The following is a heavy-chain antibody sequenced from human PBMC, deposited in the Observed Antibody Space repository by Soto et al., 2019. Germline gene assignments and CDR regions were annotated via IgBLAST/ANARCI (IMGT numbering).Heavy chain of an antibody. CDR2: INTDGSIT. Sequence: EVQLVESGGGLVQPGGSLRLSCAASGLIFSNYKMHWVRQAPGKGLVWVSRINTDGSITDYADSAKRRFTVSRDNPKNTLYLQMNSLRAEDTAVYYCARDTDGLHYWGQGTLVTVSS. CDR1: GLIFSNYK. CDR3: ARDTDGLHY. J-gene: IGHJ4*02. V-gene: IGHV3-74*01.